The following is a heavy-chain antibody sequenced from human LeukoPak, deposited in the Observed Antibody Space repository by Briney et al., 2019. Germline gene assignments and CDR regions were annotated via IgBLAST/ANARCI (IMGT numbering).Heavy chain of an antibody. CDR3: ARVPDTVTGGV. J-gene: IGHJ4*02. D-gene: IGHD4-17*01. Sequence: SETLSLTCTVSGGSISSYYWSWIRQPPGKGLEWIGYIYYSGSTNYNPSLKSRVTISVDTSKNQFSLKLSSVTAADTAVYYCARVPDTVTGGVWGQGTRVTVSS. CDR2: IYYSGST. CDR1: GGSISSYY. V-gene: IGHV4-59*01.